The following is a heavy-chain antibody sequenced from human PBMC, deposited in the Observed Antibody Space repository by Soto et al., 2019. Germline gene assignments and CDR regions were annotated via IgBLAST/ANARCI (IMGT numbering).Heavy chain of an antibody. CDR2: IYIDGST. CDR1: GFTVSSNY. CDR3: ARGGYSYAYFNY. Sequence: EVQLVESGGGSIQPGGSLRLSCAASGFTVSSNYMSWVRQAPGKGLEWVSVIYIDGSTYYADSVKGRFTISRDNSKNTLYLQMKSLRAEDTAVYYCARGGYSYAYFNYWGQGTLVTVSS. D-gene: IGHD5-18*01. V-gene: IGHV3-53*01. J-gene: IGHJ4*02.